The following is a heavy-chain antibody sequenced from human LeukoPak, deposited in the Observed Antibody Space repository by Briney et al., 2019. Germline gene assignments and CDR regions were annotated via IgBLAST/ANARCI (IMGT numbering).Heavy chain of an antibody. CDR1: GGSISSSSYY. Sequence: SETLSLTCTVSGGSISSSSYYWSWIRQPPGKGLEWIGEINHSGSTNYNPSLKSRVTISVDTSKNQFSLKLSSVTAADTAVYYCARGNIPKLSDYWGQGTLVTVSS. J-gene: IGHJ4*02. D-gene: IGHD2-2*02. CDR2: INHSGST. CDR3: ARGNIPKLSDY. V-gene: IGHV4-39*07.